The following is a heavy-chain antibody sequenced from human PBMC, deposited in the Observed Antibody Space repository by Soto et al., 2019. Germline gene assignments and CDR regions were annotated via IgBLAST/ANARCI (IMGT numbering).Heavy chain of an antibody. CDR3: ARDVPELELRVGHYYYYMDV. J-gene: IGHJ6*03. CDR1: GFTFSSYW. CDR2: IKQDGSEK. Sequence: PGGALRLSCAASGFTFSSYWMSWVRQAPGKGLEWVANIKQDGSEKYYVDSVKGRFTISRDNAKNSLYLQMNSLRAEDTAVYYCARDVPELELRVGHYYYYMDVWGKGTTVTVSS. D-gene: IGHD1-7*01. V-gene: IGHV3-7*01.